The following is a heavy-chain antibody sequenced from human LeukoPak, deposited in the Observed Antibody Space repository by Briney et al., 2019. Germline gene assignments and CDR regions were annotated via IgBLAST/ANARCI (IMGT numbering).Heavy chain of an antibody. Sequence: SETLALTRTVSGGSIITSSYYWGWVRQAPGKGLEFIGTVYYRGNTSYNPTFQSRITISVDTSTHQFSLKLSSVGAADWADYYCARHAPGVHGSTVNFFDSWGQGTLVTASS. V-gene: IGHV4-39*01. CDR1: GGSIITSSYY. CDR3: ARHAPGVHGSTVNFFDS. D-gene: IGHD3-10*01. J-gene: IGHJ4*02. CDR2: VYYRGNT.